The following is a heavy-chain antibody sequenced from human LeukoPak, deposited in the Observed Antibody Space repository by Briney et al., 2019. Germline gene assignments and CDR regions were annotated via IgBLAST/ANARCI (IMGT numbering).Heavy chain of an antibody. CDR2: IYTSGST. J-gene: IGHJ4*02. Sequence: PSQTLSLTCTVSGGSISSGSYYWSWIRQPAGKGLEWIGRIYTSGSTNYNPSLKSRVTISVDTSKNQFSLKLGSVTAADTAVYYCARRNVVSGMFGDILTDTQVTAVDVWGQGTLVTVSS. CDR1: GGSISSGSYY. V-gene: IGHV4-61*02. D-gene: IGHD3-9*01. CDR3: ARRNVVSGMFGDILTDTQVTAVDV.